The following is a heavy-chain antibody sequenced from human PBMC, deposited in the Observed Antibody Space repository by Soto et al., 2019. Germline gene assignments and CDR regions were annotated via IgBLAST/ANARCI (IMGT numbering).Heavy chain of an antibody. Sequence: QVQLQQWGAGLLKPSETLSLTCAVYGGSLSGHSWTWIRQSPGKGLEWIGDINHSGRVNYSPSLKSRVTISLDTSKNQFSLTLSAVTDADTAMYYCSTRAYDTNGYYRFDPWGQGTLVTVSS. CDR1: GGSLSGHS. CDR3: STRAYDTNGYYRFDP. CDR2: INHSGRV. J-gene: IGHJ5*01. V-gene: IGHV4-34*01. D-gene: IGHD3-22*01.